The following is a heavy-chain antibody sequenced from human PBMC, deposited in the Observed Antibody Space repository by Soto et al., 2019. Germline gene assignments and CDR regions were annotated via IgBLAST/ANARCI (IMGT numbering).Heavy chain of an antibody. CDR1: GYTLPGYY. CDR3: AKGGAIVAAGTRVYLYNAMDV. Sequence: GASVKVSCKASGYTLPGYYVHWVRQAPGQGLEWMGWINPNSGDTYLAQRFQGRVTMNRDTSIGTAYMELRGLTSDDTAEYYCAKGGAIVAAGTRVYLYNAMDVWGQGTTVTVSS. V-gene: IGHV1-2*02. CDR2: INPNSGDT. J-gene: IGHJ6*02. D-gene: IGHD1-26*01.